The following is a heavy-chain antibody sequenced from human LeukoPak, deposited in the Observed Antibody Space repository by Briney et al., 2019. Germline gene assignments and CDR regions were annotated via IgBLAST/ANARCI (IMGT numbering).Heavy chain of an antibody. CDR1: GGSISSYY. J-gene: IGHJ4*02. V-gene: IGHV4-59*12. Sequence: SETLSLTCTVSGGSISSYYWSWIRQPPGKGLEWIGSVYYTGASYYNPSLKSRVTISIDTSKNHFSLNLTSVAAADTAVYYCARGAPPQNWGQGALVTVSS. CDR2: VYYTGAS. CDR3: ARGAPPQN.